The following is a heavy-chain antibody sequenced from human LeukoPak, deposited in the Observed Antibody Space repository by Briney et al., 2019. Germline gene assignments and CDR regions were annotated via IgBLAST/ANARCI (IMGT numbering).Heavy chain of an antibody. CDR3: AKDSAVAGPYYFDY. CDR1: GFTFSSYW. D-gene: IGHD6-19*01. J-gene: IGHJ4*02. Sequence: TGGSLRLSCAASGFTFSSYWMSWVRQAPGKGLEWVANIKQDGSEKYYVDSVKGRFTISRDNSKNTLYLQMNSMRAEDTAVYYCAKDSAVAGPYYFDYWGQGTLVTVSS. V-gene: IGHV3-7*03. CDR2: IKQDGSEK.